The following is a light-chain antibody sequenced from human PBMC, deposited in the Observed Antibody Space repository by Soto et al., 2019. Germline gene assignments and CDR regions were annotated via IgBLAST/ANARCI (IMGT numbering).Light chain of an antibody. CDR3: LLSYSGARV. CDR1: TGAVTSGHY. CDR2: DTS. Sequence: QAVVTQEPSLTVSPGGTVTLTCGSSTGAVTSGHYSHWFQQKPGQAPRTLIYDTSNKHSWTPARFSGSLLGGKAALTLSGAQSEDEADYYRLLSYSGARVYGGGTKLTVL. J-gene: IGLJ3*02. V-gene: IGLV7-46*01.